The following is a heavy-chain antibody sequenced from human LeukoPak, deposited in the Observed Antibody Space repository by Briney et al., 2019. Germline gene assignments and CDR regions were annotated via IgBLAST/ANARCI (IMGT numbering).Heavy chain of an antibody. CDR1: GGSISSYY. D-gene: IGHD2-15*01. V-gene: IGHV4-59*01. J-gene: IGHJ5*02. CDR2: IYYSGST. CDR3: ARSGKSLGYCSGGSCYPRFDP. Sequence: PSETLSLTCTVSGGSISSYYWSWIRQPPGKGLEWIGYIYYSGSTNYNPSLKSRVTISVDTSKNQFSLKLSSVTAADTAVYYCARSGKSLGYCSGGSCYPRFDPWGQGTLVTVSS.